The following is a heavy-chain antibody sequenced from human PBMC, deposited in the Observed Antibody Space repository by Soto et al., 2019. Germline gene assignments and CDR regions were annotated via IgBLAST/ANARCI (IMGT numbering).Heavy chain of an antibody. CDR1: GYTFTNYY. D-gene: IGHD6-25*01. CDR2: INPSGTNT. Sequence: QVQLVQSGAEVKKPGASVKVSCKASGYTFTNYYMHWVRQAPGQGLEWMGIINPSGTNTNYAQKFQGRVTMTRDTSTTAVYMDLSSLRSDDTAVYYCAREGGDAHDAFDVWGQGTMVTVSS. J-gene: IGHJ3*01. CDR3: AREGGDAHDAFDV. V-gene: IGHV1-46*03.